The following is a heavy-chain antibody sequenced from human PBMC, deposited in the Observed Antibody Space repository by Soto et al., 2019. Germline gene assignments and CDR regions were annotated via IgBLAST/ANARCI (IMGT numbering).Heavy chain of an antibody. CDR1: GFTLNSYW. Sequence: EVQLVESGGDLVQPGGSLRLSCAASGFTLNSYWMHWVRQAPGKGLVWVSRINSDGSSISYADSVKGRFTISRNNAKNTLYLQMNSLRAEDTAVYYCARESTSGSWGFDPWGQGTLVIVSS. J-gene: IGHJ5*02. CDR2: INSDGSSI. D-gene: IGHD1-26*01. CDR3: ARESTSGSWGFDP. V-gene: IGHV3-74*01.